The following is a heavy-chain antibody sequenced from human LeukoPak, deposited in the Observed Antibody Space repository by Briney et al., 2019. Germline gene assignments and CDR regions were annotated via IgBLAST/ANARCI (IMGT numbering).Heavy chain of an antibody. CDR3: ARGGGYASPIGY. D-gene: IGHD5-12*01. V-gene: IGHV4-59*01. CDR2: IYHSGST. J-gene: IGHJ4*02. Sequence: NPSETLSLTCAVYGGSFSGYYWSWIRQPPGKGLEWIGYIYHSGSTNYNPSLKSRVTISVDTSKNQFSLKLSSVTAADTAVYYCARGGGYASPIGYWGQGALVTVSS. CDR1: GGSFSGYY.